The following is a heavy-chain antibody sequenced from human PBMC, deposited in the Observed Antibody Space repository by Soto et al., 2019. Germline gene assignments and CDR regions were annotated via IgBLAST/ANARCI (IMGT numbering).Heavy chain of an antibody. D-gene: IGHD2-21*02. V-gene: IGHV4-59*11. J-gene: IGHJ3*02. CDR3: SRPNQGDYAFDI. CDR2: IYNSGNT. CDR1: DVSISSHY. Sequence: KPSETLSLTCSVSDVSISSHYWSWIRQPPGKALEWIGYIYNSGNTYYNPSLESRVTISVETSKNQISLKLRSVTAADTAVYYCSRPNQGDYAFDIWGPGTLVTVSS.